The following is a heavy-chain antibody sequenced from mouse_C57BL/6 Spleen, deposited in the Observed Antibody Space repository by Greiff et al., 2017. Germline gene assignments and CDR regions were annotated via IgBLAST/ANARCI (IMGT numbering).Heavy chain of an antibody. Sequence: EVQLQESGPGLVKPSQSLSLTCSVTGYSITSGYFWNWIRQFPGNKLEWMGYISYDGSNNYNPSLKNRISITRDTSKNQFFLKLNSVTTEDTATYYCATNYDGSSYFDYWGQGTTLTVSS. CDR2: ISYDGSN. V-gene: IGHV3-6*01. J-gene: IGHJ2*01. D-gene: IGHD1-1*01. CDR1: GYSITSGYF. CDR3: ATNYDGSSYFDY.